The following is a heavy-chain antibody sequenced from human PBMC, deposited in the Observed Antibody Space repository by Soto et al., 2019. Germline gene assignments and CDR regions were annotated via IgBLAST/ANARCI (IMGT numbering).Heavy chain of an antibody. J-gene: IGHJ4*02. V-gene: IGHV4-39*01. CDR3: ANGGNSDGYFDY. CDR2: IYYSGST. CDR1: GGSISSSSYY. D-gene: IGHD2-21*02. Sequence: PSETLSLTCTVSGGSISSSSYYWGWIRQPPGKGLEWIGSIYYSGSTYYNPSLKSRVTISADTSKNQFSLKLSSVTAADTAVYYCANGGNSDGYFDYWGQGTLVTVSS.